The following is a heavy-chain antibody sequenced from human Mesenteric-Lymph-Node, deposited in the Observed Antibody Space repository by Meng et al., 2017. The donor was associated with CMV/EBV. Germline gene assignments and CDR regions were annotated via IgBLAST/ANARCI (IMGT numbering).Heavy chain of an antibody. CDR2: TRNKANSYTT. V-gene: IGHV3-72*01. Sequence: GESLKISCEASGFTFSDHYMDWVRQAPGKGLEWVGRTRNKANSYTTEYAASVNGRFTISRDDSKNSLYLQMNSLRAEDTAVYYCAKYRGYCSSTSCLEPFDYWGQGTLVTVSS. CDR3: AKYRGYCSSTSCLEPFDY. CDR1: GFTFSDHY. J-gene: IGHJ4*02. D-gene: IGHD2-2*01.